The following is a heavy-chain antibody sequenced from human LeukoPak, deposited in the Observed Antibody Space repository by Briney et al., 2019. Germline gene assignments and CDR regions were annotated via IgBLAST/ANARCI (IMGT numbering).Heavy chain of an antibody. D-gene: IGHD4-23*01. V-gene: IGHV4-61*10. CDR2: IYPSGTS. CDR3: TRRGNDGLDY. J-gene: IGHJ4*02. CDR1: GGSVSSASYY. Sequence: SETLSLTCSVSGGSVSSASYYWSWIRQPAGKGLEWIGHIYPSGTSNYNPSLKSRVTISVDTSKNQFSLKLSSVTAADTAVYYCTRRGNDGLDYWGQGTLVTVSS.